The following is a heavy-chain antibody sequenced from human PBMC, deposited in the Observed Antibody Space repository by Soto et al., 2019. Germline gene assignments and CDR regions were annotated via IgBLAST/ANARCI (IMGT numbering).Heavy chain of an antibody. D-gene: IGHD1-26*01. V-gene: IGHV3-23*01. J-gene: IGHJ4*02. CDR1: GFTFSSYA. CDR3: ATSYSGSYSPFDY. Sequence: GGSLRLSCAASGFTFSSYAMSWVRQAPGKGLEWVSAISGSGGSTYYADSVKGRFTISRDNSKNTLYLRMNSLRAEDTAVYYCATSYSGSYSPFDYWGQGTLVTVSS. CDR2: ISGSGGST.